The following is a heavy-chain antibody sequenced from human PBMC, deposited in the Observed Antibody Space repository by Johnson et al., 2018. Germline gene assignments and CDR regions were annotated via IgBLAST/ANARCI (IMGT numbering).Heavy chain of an antibody. CDR3: ARAVAGAAEYFQH. CDR2: IYYSGST. CDR1: GGSISGYY. D-gene: IGHD6-19*01. V-gene: IGHV4-59*01. J-gene: IGHJ1*01. Sequence: QVQLVESGPGLVKPSETLSLTCTVSGGSISGYYWTWIRQPPGKELEWIGFIYYSGSTHYNPSLRGRVTISVDTSKNQFSLKLTSVTAADTAVYYCARAVAGAAEYFQHWGQGTLVTVSS.